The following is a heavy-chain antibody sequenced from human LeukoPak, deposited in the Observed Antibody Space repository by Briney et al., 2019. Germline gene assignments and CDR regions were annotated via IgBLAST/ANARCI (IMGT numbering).Heavy chain of an antibody. CDR2: ISSSGSHI. Sequence: GGSLRLPCAGSGFTFSSYEMNWVRQAPGKGLEWVSSISSSGSHIYYADSVKGRITISRDNAKNSVYLQMNSLRAEDTAVYYCAREMRYGSGSYLYWGQGTLVTVSS. CDR1: GFTFSSYE. J-gene: IGHJ4*02. D-gene: IGHD3-10*01. V-gene: IGHV3-48*03. CDR3: AREMRYGSGSYLY.